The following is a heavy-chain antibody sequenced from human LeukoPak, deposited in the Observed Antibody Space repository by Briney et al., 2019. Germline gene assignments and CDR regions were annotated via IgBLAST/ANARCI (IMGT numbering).Heavy chain of an antibody. CDR3: ARGPPYYYDSSGSHDAFDI. Sequence: SETLSLTCAVYSGSLSGYYWSWIRQPPEKGLEWIGEISHSGSTNYNPSLKSRVTISVDTPKSQFSLKLSSVTAADTAVYYCARGPPYYYDSSGSHDAFDIWGQGTMVTVSS. V-gene: IGHV4-34*01. D-gene: IGHD3-22*01. CDR2: ISHSGST. CDR1: SGSLSGYY. J-gene: IGHJ3*02.